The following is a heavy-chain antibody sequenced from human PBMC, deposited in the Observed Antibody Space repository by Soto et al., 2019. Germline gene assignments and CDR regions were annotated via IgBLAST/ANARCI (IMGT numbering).Heavy chain of an antibody. CDR3: ATNSGSLYY. V-gene: IGHV4-30-4*08. Sequence: SETLSLTCTVSGGSISSRGYYWGWIRQPPGKGLEWIGYIYYSGSTYYDPSLKSRVTISVDTSKNQFSLKLSSVTAADTAVYYCATNSGSLYYWGQGTLVTVSS. CDR1: GGSISSRGYY. D-gene: IGHD3-10*01. CDR2: IYYSGST. J-gene: IGHJ4*02.